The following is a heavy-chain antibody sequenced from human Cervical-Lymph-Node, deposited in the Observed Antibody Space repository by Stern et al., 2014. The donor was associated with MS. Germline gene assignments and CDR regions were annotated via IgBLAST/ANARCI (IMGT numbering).Heavy chain of an antibody. CDR2: ISWNSGNI. Sequence: QLVESGGGLVQPGRSLRLSCAASGFTFDDYAMHWVRQAPGKGLEWGSGISWNSGNIGYADSVKGRFTISRDNAKNSLYLQMNSLRAEDTALYYCAKDINLRGTYYFDYWGQGTLVTVSS. CDR1: GFTFDDYA. V-gene: IGHV3-9*01. CDR3: AKDINLRGTYYFDY. D-gene: IGHD2-15*01. J-gene: IGHJ4*02.